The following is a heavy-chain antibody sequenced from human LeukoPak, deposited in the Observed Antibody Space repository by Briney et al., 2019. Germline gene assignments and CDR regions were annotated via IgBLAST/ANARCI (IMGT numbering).Heavy chain of an antibody. CDR1: GGPISSYY. J-gene: IGHJ4*02. CDR2: IYYSEST. Sequence: SETLSLTCTVSGGPISSYYWSWIRQPPGKGLEWIGYIYYSESTNYNPSLKSRVTISVDTSKNQFSLKLSSVTAADTAVYYCARVRQWRIDYWGQGTLVTVSS. D-gene: IGHD6-19*01. CDR3: ARVRQWRIDY. V-gene: IGHV4-59*01.